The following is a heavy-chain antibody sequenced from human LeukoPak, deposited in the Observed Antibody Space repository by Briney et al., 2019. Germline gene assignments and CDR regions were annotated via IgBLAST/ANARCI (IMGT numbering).Heavy chain of an antibody. D-gene: IGHD2-2*01. Sequence: GGSLRLSCAASGFTFSSYAMSWVRQAPGKGLEWVSAISGSGGSTYYADSVKGRFTISRDNSKNTLYLQMNSLRAEDTAVYYCAKARRSACSTTSCYPFDYWGQGTLVTVSS. V-gene: IGHV3-23*01. J-gene: IGHJ4*02. CDR3: AKARRSACSTTSCYPFDY. CDR2: ISGSGGST. CDR1: GFTFSSYA.